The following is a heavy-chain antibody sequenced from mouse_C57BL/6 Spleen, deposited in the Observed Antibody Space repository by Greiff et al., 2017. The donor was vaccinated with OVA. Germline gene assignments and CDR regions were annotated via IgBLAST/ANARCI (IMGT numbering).Heavy chain of an antibody. CDR1: GYTFTSYW. J-gene: IGHJ4*01. V-gene: IGHV1-50*01. Sequence: QVQLQQSGAELVKPGASVKLSCKASGYTFTSYWMQWVKQRPGQGLEWIGEIDPSDSYTNYNQKFKGKATLTVDTSSSTAYMQLSSLTSEDSAVYYCARRVTAQASGYAMDYWGQGTSVTVSS. CDR2: IDPSDSYT. CDR3: ARRVTAQASGYAMDY. D-gene: IGHD3-2*02.